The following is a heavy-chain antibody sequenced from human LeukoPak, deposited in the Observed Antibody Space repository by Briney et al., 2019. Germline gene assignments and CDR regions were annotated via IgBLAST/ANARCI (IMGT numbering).Heavy chain of an antibody. CDR1: GFSVSNYY. D-gene: IGHD2-21*02. CDR3: TRGQSYCGADCYSD. V-gene: IGHV3-66*01. Sequence: GGSLRLSCAASGFSVSNYYMSWVRQPPGKGLEWVSVKYTGGGRYYGDSVKGRFTISRDNSKNTVFLQMNSLRVEDTALYYCTRGQSYCGADCYSDWGQGTLVTVSS. J-gene: IGHJ4*02. CDR2: KYTGGGR.